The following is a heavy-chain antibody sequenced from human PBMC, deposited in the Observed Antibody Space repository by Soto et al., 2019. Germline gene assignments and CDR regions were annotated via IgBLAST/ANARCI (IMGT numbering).Heavy chain of an antibody. CDR1: GYTFTRYP. CDR3: ARPHTEQLLTLPRDYFAY. V-gene: IGHV1-3*01. Sequence: QVELVQSGAEVGKPGASVRVSCTAVGYTFTRYPINWVRQAPGQRLEWMGWINGGSGYTKYSQRFQGRITITRDISASTAYMGLSRLRSADTAVYYCARPHTEQLLTLPRDYFAYWGQGTLVPVS. D-gene: IGHD2-21*01. CDR2: INGGSGYT. J-gene: IGHJ4*02.